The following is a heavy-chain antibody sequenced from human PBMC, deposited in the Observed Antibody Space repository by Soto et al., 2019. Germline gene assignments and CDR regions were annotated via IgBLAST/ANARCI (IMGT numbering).Heavy chain of an antibody. Sequence: QVQLQQWGAGLLRPSETLSLTCAFYGGSFDDFYWSWVRQSPGKGLEWVGEISHDGGTNYSPSLASRVSISVDSTRNQFGLHLSSVAAADPGLYSWARGQLVWYGDLTPYHRDIDVWGQGTTVTVS. J-gene: IGHJ6*02. CDR1: GGSFDDFY. CDR2: ISHDGGT. CDR3: ARGQLVWYGDLTPYHRDIDV. V-gene: IGHV4-34*02. D-gene: IGHD3-10*01.